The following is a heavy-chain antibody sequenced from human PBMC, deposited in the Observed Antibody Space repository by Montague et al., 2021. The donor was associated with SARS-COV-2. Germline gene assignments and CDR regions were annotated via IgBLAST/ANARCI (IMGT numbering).Heavy chain of an antibody. J-gene: IGHJ4*02. CDR3: ARVRKDDYGDNYLDY. V-gene: IGHV4-61*01. D-gene: IGHD4-17*01. CDR1: GDSMTGDSMSRYY. Sequence: SETLSLTCAVSGDSMTGDSMSRYYWSWIRQTPGKGLEWIGYISTSGFTNDNPSLTNRVTTSVDTSNNQTSLWLNSVTAADTAEDYCARVRKDDYGDNYLDYWGQGTLVTASS. CDR2: ISTSGFT.